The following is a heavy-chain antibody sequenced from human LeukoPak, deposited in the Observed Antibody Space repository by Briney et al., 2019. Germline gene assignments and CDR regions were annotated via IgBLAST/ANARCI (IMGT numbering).Heavy chain of an antibody. Sequence: GGSLRLSCAASGFMFSNYDMHWVRQAPGKGLEYVSHISTNGGSTYYAVSVKGRFTISRDNSKNTLYLQMGSLRAEDMAVYYCARGRGYIYGYDYWGQGTLVTVSS. CDR3: ARGRGYIYGYDY. CDR2: ISTNGGST. V-gene: IGHV3-64*02. CDR1: GFMFSNYD. J-gene: IGHJ4*02. D-gene: IGHD5-18*01.